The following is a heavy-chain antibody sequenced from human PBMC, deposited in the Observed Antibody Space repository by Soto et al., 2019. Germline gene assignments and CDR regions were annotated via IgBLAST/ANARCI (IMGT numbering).Heavy chain of an antibody. CDR3: ARDSGYKKIDY. V-gene: IGHV1-69*04. CDR2: IIPILGIA. J-gene: IGHJ4*02. Sequence: SVKVSCKASGGTFSSYTISWVRQAPGQGLEWMGRIIPILGIANYAQKFQGRVTITADKSTSTAYMELSSLRSEDTAVYYCARDSGYKKIDYWGQGTLVTVSS. CDR1: GGTFSSYT. D-gene: IGHD5-12*01.